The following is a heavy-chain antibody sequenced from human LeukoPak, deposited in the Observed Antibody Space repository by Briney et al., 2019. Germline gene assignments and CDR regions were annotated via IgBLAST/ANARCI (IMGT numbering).Heavy chain of an antibody. CDR3: ARVAGRGYYAVDY. J-gene: IGHJ4*02. V-gene: IGHV4-34*01. CDR1: GGSFSGYY. D-gene: IGHD3-22*01. CDR2: INHSGST. Sequence: SETLSLTCAVYGGSFSGYYWSWIRQPPGKGLEWIGEINHSGSTNYNPSLKSRVTISVDTSKNQFSLKLSSVTAADTAVYYCARVAGRGYYAVDYWGQGTLVTVSS.